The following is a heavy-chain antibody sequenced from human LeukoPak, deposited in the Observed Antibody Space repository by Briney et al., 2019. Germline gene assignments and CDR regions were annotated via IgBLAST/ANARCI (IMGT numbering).Heavy chain of an antibody. J-gene: IGHJ4*02. CDR1: GFSLSTSGMR. CDR3: VRSGYSSPFDY. Sequence: SGXXLLNPTQTLTLTCTFSGFSLSTSGMRVSWIRQPPGKALEWLSLIDGDDNKLYSASQKTRLTISKDTSENQVVLTMTNMDPVDTATYFCVRSGYSSPFDYWGQGTLVTVSS. D-gene: IGHD6-13*01. CDR2: IDGDDNK. V-gene: IGHV2-70*04.